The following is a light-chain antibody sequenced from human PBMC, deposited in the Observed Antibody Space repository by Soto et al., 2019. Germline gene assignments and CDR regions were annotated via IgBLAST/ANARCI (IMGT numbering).Light chain of an antibody. CDR1: QSVSSR. CDR2: DTS. Sequence: EIVMTQSPATLSVSPGERATLSFRASQSVSSRLAWYQQKPGQAPRLLISDTSTRATDIPARFSASGSGTEFTLTINSLQPEDVAVYYCQQCNDWPWTFGQGTKVDIK. J-gene: IGKJ1*01. CDR3: QQCNDWPWT. V-gene: IGKV3-15*01.